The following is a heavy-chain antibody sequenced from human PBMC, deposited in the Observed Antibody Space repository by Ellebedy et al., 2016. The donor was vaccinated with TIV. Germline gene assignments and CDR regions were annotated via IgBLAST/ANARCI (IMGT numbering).Heavy chain of an antibody. D-gene: IGHD6-19*01. CDR1: GVSFSGYY. Sequence: SETLSLTXAVYGVSFSGYYWSWIRQPPGKGLEWIGYIYYSGSTNYNPSLKSRVTISVDTSKNQFSLKPSSVTAADTAVYYCAGRYGYSSGWYYFDYWGQGTLVTVSS. V-gene: IGHV4-59*01. CDR3: AGRYGYSSGWYYFDY. CDR2: IYYSGST. J-gene: IGHJ4*02.